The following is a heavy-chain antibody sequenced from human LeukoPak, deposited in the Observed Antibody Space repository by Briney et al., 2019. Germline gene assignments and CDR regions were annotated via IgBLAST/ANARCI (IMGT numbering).Heavy chain of an antibody. Sequence: PGGSLRLSCAASGFTFSSYGMHWVRQAPGKGLEWVAVIWYDGSNKYYADSVKGRFTISRDNSKNTLYLQMNSLRAEDTAVYYCARGRYYHDSSGYSNAFDIWGQGTMVTVSS. V-gene: IGHV3-33*01. J-gene: IGHJ3*02. CDR3: ARGRYYHDSSGYSNAFDI. CDR2: IWYDGSNK. D-gene: IGHD3-22*01. CDR1: GFTFSSYG.